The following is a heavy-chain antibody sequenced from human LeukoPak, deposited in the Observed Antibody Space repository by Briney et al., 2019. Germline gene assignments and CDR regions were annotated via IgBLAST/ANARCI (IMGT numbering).Heavy chain of an antibody. Sequence: GGSLRLSCAASGFTFSRHWMGWVRQAPGKGLEWVAFIWYDGSHQVYADSVKGRFVISRDNSKNTLYLQMNSLRADDTAVYFCAKDGIATVTTPFYFDHWGQGTLVTVSS. CDR1: GFTFSRHW. CDR2: IWYDGSHQ. V-gene: IGHV3-30*02. CDR3: AKDGIATVTTPFYFDH. D-gene: IGHD4-17*01. J-gene: IGHJ4*02.